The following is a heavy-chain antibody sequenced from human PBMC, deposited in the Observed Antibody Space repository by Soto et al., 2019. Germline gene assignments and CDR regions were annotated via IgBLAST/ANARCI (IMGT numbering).Heavy chain of an antibody. Sequence: VQLVESGGGLVQPGGSLRLSCAASGFTFSSYSMNWVRQAPGKGLEWVSYISSSSSTIYYADSVKGRFTISRDNAKNSLYLQMNCLRAEDTAVYYCARDDRRLRYGRSCFDYWGQGTLVTVSS. D-gene: IGHD4-17*01. J-gene: IGHJ4*02. CDR3: ARDDRRLRYGRSCFDY. CDR1: GFTFSSYS. CDR2: ISSSSSTI. V-gene: IGHV3-48*01.